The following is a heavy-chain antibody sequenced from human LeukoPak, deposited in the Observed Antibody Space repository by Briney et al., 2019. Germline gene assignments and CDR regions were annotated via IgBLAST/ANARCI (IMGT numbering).Heavy chain of an antibody. Sequence: GGSLRLSCAASGFTFDDYSMHWVRQTPGKGLEWVSLISRDADRTYYADSVKGRFTISRDNSKNSLYLQMSSLRTEDTGLYYCASEVAHKCLGHCGQGALVTVSS. CDR2: ISRDADRT. CDR1: GFTFDDYS. CDR3: ASEVAHKCLGH. J-gene: IGHJ5*02. V-gene: IGHV3-43*01. D-gene: IGHD5-24*01.